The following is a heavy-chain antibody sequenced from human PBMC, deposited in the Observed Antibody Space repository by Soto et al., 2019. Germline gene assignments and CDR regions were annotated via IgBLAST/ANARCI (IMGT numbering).Heavy chain of an antibody. V-gene: IGHV1-18*01. J-gene: IGHJ3*02. CDR1: GYTFTSYG. CDR2: ISAYNGNT. CDR3: ARESWLFGSPGNDAFDI. D-gene: IGHD3-22*01. Sequence: QVQLVQSGAEVKKPGASVKVSCKASGYTFTSYGISWVRQAPGQGLEWMGWISAYNGNTNYAQKLQGRVTMTTDTSTSTVYMELRSLRSDDTAVYYCARESWLFGSPGNDAFDIWGQGTMVTVSS.